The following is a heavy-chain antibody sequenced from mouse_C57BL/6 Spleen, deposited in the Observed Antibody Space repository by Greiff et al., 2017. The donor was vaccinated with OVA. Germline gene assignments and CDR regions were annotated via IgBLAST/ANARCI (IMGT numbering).Heavy chain of an antibody. CDR2: ISSGSSTI. J-gene: IGHJ3*01. Sequence: EVKLEESGGGLVKPGGSLKLSCAASGFTFSDYGMHWVRQAPEKGLEWVAYISSGSSTIYYADTVKGRFTISRDNAKNTLFLQMTSLRSEDTAMYYCAKTPYSNPAWFAYWGQGTLVTVSA. D-gene: IGHD2-5*01. V-gene: IGHV5-17*01. CDR1: GFTFSDYG. CDR3: AKTPYSNPAWFAY.